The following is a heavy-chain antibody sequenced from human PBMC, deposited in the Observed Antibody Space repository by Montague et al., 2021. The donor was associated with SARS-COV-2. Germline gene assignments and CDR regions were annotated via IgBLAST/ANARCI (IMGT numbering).Heavy chain of an antibody. Sequence: PALVKPTQTLTLTCTFSGFSLTTSGVSVNWICQPPGKALEWLALIYWDDDKRYSSSLGSRLTITKDTSKNQVVLTMTNMDPVDTATYFCTHYRPSTGGTWGQGALVTVSS. CDR2: IYWDDDK. CDR3: THYRPSTGGT. D-gene: IGHD3-16*01. CDR1: GFSLTTSGVS. J-gene: IGHJ5*02. V-gene: IGHV2-5*02.